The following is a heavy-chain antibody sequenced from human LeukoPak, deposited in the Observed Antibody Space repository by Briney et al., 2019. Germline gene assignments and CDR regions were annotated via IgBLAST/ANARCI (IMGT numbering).Heavy chain of an antibody. CDR3: AKERAGVVGAPYFDY. D-gene: IGHD1-26*01. J-gene: IGHJ4*02. CDR1: GFTFSSYA. V-gene: IGHV3-23*01. Sequence: PGGSLRLSCAASGFTFSSYAMSWVGQAPGKGLEWVSAISGSGGSTYDADSVKGRFTISRDNSKNTLYLQMNSLRAEDTAVYYCAKERAGVVGAPYFDYWGQGTLVTVSS. CDR2: ISGSGGST.